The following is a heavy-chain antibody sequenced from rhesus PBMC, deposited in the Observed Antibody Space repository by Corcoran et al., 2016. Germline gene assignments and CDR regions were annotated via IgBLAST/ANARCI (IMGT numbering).Heavy chain of an antibody. CDR1: GGSISSNY. J-gene: IGHJ4*01. D-gene: IGHD6-31*01. Sequence: QVQLQESGPGLVKPSETLSLTCAVSGGSISSNYWSWIRQSPGKGLEWIGYINGGSGSTRYNPTLKGGVTMSTDTSKNQFSLKLSSVTAVDTAVYYCARGIAAAGTWGQGVLVTVSS. V-gene: IGHV4-147*01. CDR2: INGGSGST. CDR3: ARGIAAAGT.